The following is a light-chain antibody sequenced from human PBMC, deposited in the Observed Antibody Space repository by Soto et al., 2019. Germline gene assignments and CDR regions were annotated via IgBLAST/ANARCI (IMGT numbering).Light chain of an antibody. Sequence: TQAPSTLSASVGVRVTITFRSRQTISYWLAWYQHRPGKAPKLVIYDASTLGSGVPSRFSGSRSGRDFTPTISSLHSDDFATYFCQQYGIPCTVGQGTKVDIK. CDR3: QQYGIPCT. V-gene: IGKV1-5*01. CDR2: DAS. J-gene: IGKJ1*01. CDR1: QTISYW.